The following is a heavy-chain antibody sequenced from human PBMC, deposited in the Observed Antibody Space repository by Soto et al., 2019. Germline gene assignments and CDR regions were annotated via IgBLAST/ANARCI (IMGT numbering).Heavy chain of an antibody. CDR3: ARGTSWQLPFDY. CDR2: IYYGGNT. V-gene: IGHV4-59*01. Sequence: PSETLSLTCTVSGGSMSSYYWSWIRQPPGKGLEWIGYIYYGGNTNYNPSLKSRVTISLDTSKNQFSLKLSSVTAADTAVYYCARGTSWQLPFDYWGQGTLVTVSS. J-gene: IGHJ4*02. D-gene: IGHD6-13*01. CDR1: GGSMSSYY.